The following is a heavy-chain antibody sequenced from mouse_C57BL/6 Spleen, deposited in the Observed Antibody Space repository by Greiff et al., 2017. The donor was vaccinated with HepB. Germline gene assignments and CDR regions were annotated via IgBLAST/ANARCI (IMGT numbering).Heavy chain of an antibody. CDR3: ARDYGNYEGYFDV. V-gene: IGHV1-80*01. J-gene: IGHJ1*03. CDR1: GYAFSSYW. D-gene: IGHD2-1*01. Sequence: LQESGAELVKPGASVKISCKASGYAFSSYWMNWVKQRPGKGLEWIGQIYPGDGDTNYNGKFKGKATLTADKSSSTAYMQLSSLTSEDSAVYFCARDYGNYEGYFDVWGTGTTVTVSS. CDR2: IYPGDGDT.